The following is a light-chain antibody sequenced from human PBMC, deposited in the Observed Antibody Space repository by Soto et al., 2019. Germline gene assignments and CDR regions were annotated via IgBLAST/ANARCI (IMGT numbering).Light chain of an antibody. V-gene: IGLV2-14*01. J-gene: IGLJ1*01. CDR2: EVS. CDR1: TSDIGGYDY. CDR3: SSSTTTSALV. Sequence: QSALTQPASVSGSPGQSITISCTGTTSDIGGYDYVSWYQHHPGRPPKLLIFEVSDRPSGVSNRFSASKSGNTASLTISGLQTEDEADYFGSSSTTTSALVFGTGTKVTVL.